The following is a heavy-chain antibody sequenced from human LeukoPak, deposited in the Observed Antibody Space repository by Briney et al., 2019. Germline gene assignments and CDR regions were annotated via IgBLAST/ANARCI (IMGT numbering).Heavy chain of an antibody. CDR1: GFTFSNAW. J-gene: IGHJ4*02. CDR3: ARAMIVVDEFDY. V-gene: IGHV3-7*01. CDR2: IKQDGSEK. D-gene: IGHD3-22*01. Sequence: GGSLRLSCAASGFTFSNAWMSWVRQAPGKGLEWVANIKQDGSEKYYVDSVKGRFTISRDNAKNSLYLQMNSLRAEDTAVYYCARAMIVVDEFDYWGQGTLVTVSS.